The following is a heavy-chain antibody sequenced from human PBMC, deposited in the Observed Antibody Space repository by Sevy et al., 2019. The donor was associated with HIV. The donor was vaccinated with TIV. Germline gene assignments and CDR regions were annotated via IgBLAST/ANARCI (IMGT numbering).Heavy chain of an antibody. J-gene: IGHJ4*02. Sequence: GGSLRLSCAASGFTFSSYAMHWVRQAPGKGLEWVAVISYDGSNKYYADSVKGRFTNSRDNSKNTLYLQMNSLRAEDTAVYYCARVLTGYYPNPFDYWGQGTLVTVSS. CDR2: ISYDGSNK. CDR1: GFTFSSYA. CDR3: ARVLTGYYPNPFDY. V-gene: IGHV3-30*04. D-gene: IGHD3-9*01.